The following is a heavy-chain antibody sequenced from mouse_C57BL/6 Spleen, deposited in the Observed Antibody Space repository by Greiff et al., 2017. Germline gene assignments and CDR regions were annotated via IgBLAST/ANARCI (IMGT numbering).Heavy chain of an antibody. CDR1: GYTFTSYW. J-gene: IGHJ4*01. CDR3: TRWGYYGSIYDYAMDY. V-gene: IGHV1-5*01. D-gene: IGHD1-1*01. Sequence: VQLQQSGTVLARPGASVKMSCKTSGYTFTSYWMHWVKQRPGQGLEWIGAIYPGNSDTSYNQKFKGKAKLTAVTSASTAYMELSSLTNEDSAVYYCTRWGYYGSIYDYAMDYWGQGTSVTVSS. CDR2: IYPGNSDT.